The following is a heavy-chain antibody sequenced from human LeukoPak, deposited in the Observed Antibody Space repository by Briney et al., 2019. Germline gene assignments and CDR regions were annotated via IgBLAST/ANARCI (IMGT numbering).Heavy chain of an antibody. V-gene: IGHV3-7*01. J-gene: IGHJ4*02. CDR2: IKKDESEK. CDR3: AKEGY. CDR1: GFSFSVNR. Sequence: GGSLRLSCAASGFSFSVNRMSWVRQAPGKGPEWVASIKKDESEKYYVYSVSGRFTISRDNAENSLYLQMNSLRVEDTAVYYCAKEGYWGRGTLVTVSS.